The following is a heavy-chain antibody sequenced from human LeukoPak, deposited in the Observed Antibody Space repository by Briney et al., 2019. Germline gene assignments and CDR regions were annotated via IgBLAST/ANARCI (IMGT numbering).Heavy chain of an antibody. J-gene: IGHJ5*02. CDR2: IYPGDSDT. CDR3: ARHLRLWQNWFDP. CDR1: GYSFTNYW. D-gene: IGHD5-18*01. Sequence: GESLKISCKGSGYSFTNYWIGWLRQMPGKGPEWMGIIYPGDSDTRYSPSFQGQVTISADKSISTAYLQWSSLKASDTAMYYCARHLRLWQNWFDPWGQGTLVTVSS. V-gene: IGHV5-51*01.